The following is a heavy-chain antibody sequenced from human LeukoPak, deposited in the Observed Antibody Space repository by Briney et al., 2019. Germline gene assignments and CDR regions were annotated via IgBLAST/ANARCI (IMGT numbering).Heavy chain of an antibody. J-gene: IGHJ6*02. CDR1: GGSFSGYY. CDR2: IYYSGST. V-gene: IGHV4-59*01. CDR3: ARDSIVVVRGGFYYYYGTDV. Sequence: SETLSLTCAVYGGSFSGYYWSRIRQPPGKGLEWIGYIYYSGSTNYNPSLKSRVTISVDTSKNQFSLKLSSVTAADTAVNYCARDSIVVVRGGFYYYYGTDVWGQGTTVTVSS. D-gene: IGHD3-22*01.